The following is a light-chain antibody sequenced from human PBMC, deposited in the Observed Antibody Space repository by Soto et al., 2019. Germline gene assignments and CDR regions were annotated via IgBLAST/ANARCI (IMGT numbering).Light chain of an antibody. CDR1: QSISIY. J-gene: IGKJ5*01. V-gene: IGKV1-39*01. Sequence: DIQMTQSPPSLSASVGDRVTITCRAGQSISIYLSWYQQKPGKAPKLLIYAASSLQSGVPSRFSGSGSGTEFTLTISSLQPEDFATYYCQQANSFPITFGQGTRLEIK. CDR2: AAS. CDR3: QQANSFPIT.